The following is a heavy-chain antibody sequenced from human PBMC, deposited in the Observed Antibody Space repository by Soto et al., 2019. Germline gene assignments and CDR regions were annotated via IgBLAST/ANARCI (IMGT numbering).Heavy chain of an antibody. J-gene: IGHJ4*02. CDR2: ISWNSGSI. Sequence: RLSCAASGFTFDDYAMHWVRQAPGKGLEWVSGISWNSGSIGYADSVKGRFTISRDNAKNSLYPQMNSLRAEDTALYYCAKDIGRYCSSTSCPRYYFDYWGQGTLVTVSS. V-gene: IGHV3-9*01. D-gene: IGHD2-2*01. CDR1: GFTFDDYA. CDR3: AKDIGRYCSSTSCPRYYFDY.